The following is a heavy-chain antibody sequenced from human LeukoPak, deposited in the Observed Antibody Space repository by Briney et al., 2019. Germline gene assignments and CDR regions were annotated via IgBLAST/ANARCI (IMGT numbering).Heavy chain of an antibody. D-gene: IGHD2-2*01. Sequence: GESLKTSCKGSGYSFTSYWIGWVRQMPGKGLEWMGIIYPGDSDTRYSPSFQGQVTISADKSISTAYLQWSSLKASDTAMYYCARLKGNVVVPAAPYYFDYWGQGTLVTVSS. J-gene: IGHJ4*02. CDR3: ARLKGNVVVPAAPYYFDY. CDR1: GYSFTSYW. CDR2: IYPGDSDT. V-gene: IGHV5-51*01.